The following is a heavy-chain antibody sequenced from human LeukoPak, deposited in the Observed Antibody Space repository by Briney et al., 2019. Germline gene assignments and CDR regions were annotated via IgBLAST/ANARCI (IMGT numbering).Heavy chain of an antibody. CDR1: GGSISSSNW. CDR3: ARDRRTQTTVLLWFRGFDL. Sequence: SETLSLTCAVSGGSISSSNWWSWVRQPPGKGLEWIGEIYHSGSTNYNPSLKSRVTISVDKSKNQFSLKLSSVTAADTAVYYCARDRRTQTTVLLWFRGFDLWGRGTLVTVSS. CDR2: IYHSGST. J-gene: IGHJ2*01. V-gene: IGHV4-4*02. D-gene: IGHD3-10*01.